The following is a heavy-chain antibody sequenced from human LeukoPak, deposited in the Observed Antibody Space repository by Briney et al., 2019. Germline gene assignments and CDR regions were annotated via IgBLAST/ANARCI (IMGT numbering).Heavy chain of an antibody. Sequence: GRSLRLSCAASGFTFSSYGMHWVRQAPGKGLEWVAVISYDGSNKYYADSVKGRFTISRDNSKNTLYLQMNSLRAEDTAVYYCARLLMFGKSDYWGQGILVTVSS. CDR1: GFTFSSYG. J-gene: IGHJ4*02. V-gene: IGHV3-30*03. D-gene: IGHD3-10*02. CDR2: ISYDGSNK. CDR3: ARLLMFGKSDY.